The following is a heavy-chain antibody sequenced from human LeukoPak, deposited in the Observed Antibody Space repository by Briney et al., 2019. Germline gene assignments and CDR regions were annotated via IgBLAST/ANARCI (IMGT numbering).Heavy chain of an antibody. CDR2: ISAYNGNT. Sequence: ASVKVSCKPSGYTFTSYGISWVRQAPGQGLEWMGWISAYNGNTNYAQKLQGRVTMTTATSTSTAYMELRSLSSDDTAVYYCASLGGYYSDWFDPWGQGTLVTVSS. CDR1: GYTFTSYG. J-gene: IGHJ5*02. V-gene: IGHV1-18*01. CDR3: ASLGGYYSDWFDP. D-gene: IGHD3-22*01.